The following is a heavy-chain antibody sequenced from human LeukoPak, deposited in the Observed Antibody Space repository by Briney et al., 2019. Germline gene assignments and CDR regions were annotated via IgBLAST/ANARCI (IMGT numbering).Heavy chain of an antibody. CDR1: GYTFTTYD. D-gene: IGHD3-10*01. V-gene: IGHV1-46*01. CDR3: ARDNSVGDIAWWFDP. Sequence: ASVKVSCKASGYTFTTYDITWVRQAPGQGLEWIGLINPTGTGTLYAQKFQGRVTMTRDMSTSTDYMELSSLRSEDTAVYYCARDNSVGDIAWWFDPWGQGTLVTVSS. CDR2: INPTGTGT. J-gene: IGHJ5*02.